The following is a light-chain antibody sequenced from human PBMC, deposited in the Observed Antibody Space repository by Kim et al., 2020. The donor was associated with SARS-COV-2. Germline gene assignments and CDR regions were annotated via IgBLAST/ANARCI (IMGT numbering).Light chain of an antibody. J-gene: IGKJ2*01. CDR2: DTS. CDR3: QQRAQWPGT. V-gene: IGKV3-11*01. Sequence: EVVLTQSPATLSLSPGERATLSCGANQNIGNYLAWYQHKPGQAPRLLIYDTSNRATGIPARFSGSGSGTDFTLTISSLDPEDFAVYYCQQRAQWPGTFGQGTSWRS. CDR1: QNIGNY.